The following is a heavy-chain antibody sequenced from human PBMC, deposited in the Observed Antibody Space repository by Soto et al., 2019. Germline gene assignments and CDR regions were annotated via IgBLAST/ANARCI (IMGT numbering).Heavy chain of an antibody. V-gene: IGHV3-23*01. J-gene: IGHJ4*02. Sequence: EVQLLESGGGLVRPGGSLRLSCAASGFTFGSYAMSWVRQAPGKGLEWVSTISGSDGRTYSTDSVKGRFTISRDNSRNTAYLQMNSLRVEDTAVYYCAKGVSQYTPLALFDYWGRGTLVTVSS. D-gene: IGHD5-18*01. CDR3: AKGVSQYTPLALFDY. CDR2: ISGSDGRT. CDR1: GFTFGSYA.